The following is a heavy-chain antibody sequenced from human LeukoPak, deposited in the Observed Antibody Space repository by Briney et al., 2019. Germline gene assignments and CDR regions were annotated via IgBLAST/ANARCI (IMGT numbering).Heavy chain of an antibody. CDR2: VSWNGSRT. CDR3: VSAEVLPSHFVVVTALLRCPP. V-gene: IGHV3-35*01. D-gene: IGHD2-21*02. J-gene: IGHJ5*02. Sequence: GGSLRLSCAASGFTFSNSDMNWVHQAPGKGLEWVSGVSWNGSRTYYADSVKGRLIISRDNSRNTLYLQTNRLRDEDTAVYYCVSAEVLPSHFVVVTALLRCPPWGQGTLVTASS. CDR1: GFTFSNSD.